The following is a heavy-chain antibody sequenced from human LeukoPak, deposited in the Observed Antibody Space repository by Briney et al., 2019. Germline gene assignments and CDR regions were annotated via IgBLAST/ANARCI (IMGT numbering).Heavy chain of an antibody. CDR1: GGSISSYF. D-gene: IGHD1-1*01. V-gene: IGHV4-59*01. J-gene: IGHJ6*03. CDR2: IYYSGST. CDR3: ARVSWFPGTSYYYMDV. Sequence: SETLSLTCTVSGGSISSYFWSWIRQPPGKGLEWIGYIYYSGSTNYNPSLKSRLTISVDTSKNQFSLKLSSVTAADTAVYYCARVSWFPGTSYYYMDVWGKGTTVTVSS.